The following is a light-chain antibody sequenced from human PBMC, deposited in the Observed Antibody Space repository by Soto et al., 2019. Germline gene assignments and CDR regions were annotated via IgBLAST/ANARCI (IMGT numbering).Light chain of an antibody. J-gene: IGKJ2*01. Sequence: DIQMTQSPSSLSASVGDRVTITCRASQGIANFLAWWQQKPGKVPKLLIYVTSTLQSGVPSRFSGSGSDTDFNLTISSVQPEDVATYYCQKCDSAPYTFGQGTKLEIK. V-gene: IGKV1-27*01. CDR3: QKCDSAPYT. CDR2: VTS. CDR1: QGIANF.